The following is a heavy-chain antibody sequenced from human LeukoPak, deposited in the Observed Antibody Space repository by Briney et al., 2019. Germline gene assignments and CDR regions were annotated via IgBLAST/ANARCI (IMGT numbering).Heavy chain of an antibody. CDR2: INSDGSST. D-gene: IGHD6-13*01. CDR3: ARVWAGSKQQLNAFDI. Sequence: GGSLRLSCAASGFTFSSYWMHWVRQAPGKGLVWVSRINSDGSSTSYADSVKGRFTISRDNAKNTLYLQMNSLRAEDTAVYYCARVWAGSKQQLNAFDIWGQGTMVTVSS. V-gene: IGHV3-74*01. CDR1: GFTFSSYW. J-gene: IGHJ3*02.